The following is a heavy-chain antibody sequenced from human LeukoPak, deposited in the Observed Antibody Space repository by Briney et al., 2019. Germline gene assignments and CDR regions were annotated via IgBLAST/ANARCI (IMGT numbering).Heavy chain of an antibody. CDR3: ARGRYCGGDCYSSFDY. CDR1: GGTFTSYA. Sequence: ASVKVSCKASGGTFTSYAISWVRQAPGQGLEWMGGIIPIFGTANYAQKFQGRVTITADESTSTAYMELSSLRSEDTAVYYCARGRYCGGDCYSSFDYWGQGTLVTVSS. D-gene: IGHD2-21*02. V-gene: IGHV1-69*13. J-gene: IGHJ4*02. CDR2: IIPIFGTA.